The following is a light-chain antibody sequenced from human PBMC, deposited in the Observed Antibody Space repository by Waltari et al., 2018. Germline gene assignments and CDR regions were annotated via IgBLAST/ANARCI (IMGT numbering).Light chain of an antibody. CDR1: SRERGGFHL. J-gene: IGLJ1*01. Sequence: QFALTQPAPVSGSPGKALPLSCHGTSRERGGFHLVPWYQQHPGKAPQLMIYDVSNRPSGVSNRFSGSKSGNTASLTISGLQAEDEADYYCSSYTSSSTLGFGTGTKVTVL. CDR2: DVS. CDR3: SSYTSSSTLG. V-gene: IGLV2-14*03.